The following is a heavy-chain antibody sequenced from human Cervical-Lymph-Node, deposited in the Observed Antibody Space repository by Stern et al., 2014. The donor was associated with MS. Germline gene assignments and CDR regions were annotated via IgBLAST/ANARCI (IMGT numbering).Heavy chain of an antibody. CDR2: INPIGGRT. CDR3: ARVGSGSGSHY. Sequence: VQLVQSGAEVKKPGASVKVSCKASGYTFTRYYVHWVRQAPGQGLEWMGIINPIGGRTNYTQRFQGRVTMTRDTYTSTVYMEMSSLRSEDTAVYYCARVGSGSGSHYWGQGTLVTVSS. CDR1: GYTFTRYY. V-gene: IGHV1-46*01. J-gene: IGHJ4*02. D-gene: IGHD3-10*01.